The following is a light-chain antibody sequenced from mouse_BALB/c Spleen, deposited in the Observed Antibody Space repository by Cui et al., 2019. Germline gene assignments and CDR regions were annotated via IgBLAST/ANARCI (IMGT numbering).Light chain of an antibody. CDR3: LKTDEMPLT. CDR2: ESN. Sequence: ETTMTQSPSSLSASTGEKVTIRCRTSTDIDNYMNWYQHNPGETPKHLISESNHLHPGDPSRFSGSGYGTDFIFTIENTLTENVADYYSLKTDEMPLTFGGGTKLEIK. J-gene: IGKJ2*01. CDR1: TDIDNY. V-gene: IGKV17-127*01.